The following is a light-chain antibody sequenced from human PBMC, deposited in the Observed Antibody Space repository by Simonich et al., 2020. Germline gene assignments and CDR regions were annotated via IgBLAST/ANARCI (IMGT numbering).Light chain of an antibody. CDR2: DAS. CDR1: QSVSSSY. J-gene: IGKJ4*01. V-gene: IGKV3D-20*01. Sequence: EIVMTQSPATLSVSPGERATLPCRASQSVSSSYLAWYQQKPGLGPRLLIYDASSRATGIPDRFSGSGSGTDFTLTISRLEPEDFAVYYCQHYGSSPPVTFGGGTKVEIK. CDR3: QHYGSSPPVT.